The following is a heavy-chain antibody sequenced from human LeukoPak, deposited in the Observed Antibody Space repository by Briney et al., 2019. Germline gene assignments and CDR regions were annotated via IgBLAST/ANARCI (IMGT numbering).Heavy chain of an antibody. D-gene: IGHD5-18*01. V-gene: IGHV4-59*01. CDR2: IYYSGST. CDR3: ARGGTFMVNYFDH. J-gene: IGHJ4*02. CDR1: GGSISSYY. Sequence: PSETLSLTCTVSGGSISSYYWSWIRQPPGKGLEWIGYIYYSGSTNYNPSLKSRVTISVDTSKNQFSLKLSSVTAADTAVYYCARGGTFMVNYFDHWGQGTLVTVSS.